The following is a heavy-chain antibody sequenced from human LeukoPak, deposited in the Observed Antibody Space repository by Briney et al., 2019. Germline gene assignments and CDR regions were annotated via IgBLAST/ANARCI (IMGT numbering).Heavy chain of an antibody. V-gene: IGHV4-34*01. CDR1: GGSFSGYY. CDR2: INHSGST. J-gene: IGHJ2*01. D-gene: IGHD2-2*01. Sequence: PSETLSLTCAVYGGSFSGYYWSWIRQPPGKGLEWIGEINHSGSTNYNPSLKSRVTISVDTSKNQFSLKLSSVTAADTSVYYGARGIVLVPAAKEYFDLWGRGTLVTVSS. CDR3: ARGIVLVPAAKEYFDL.